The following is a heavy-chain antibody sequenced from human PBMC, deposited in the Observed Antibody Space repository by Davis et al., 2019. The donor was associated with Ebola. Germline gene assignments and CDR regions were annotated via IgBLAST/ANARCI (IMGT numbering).Heavy chain of an antibody. CDR2: IYYSGST. CDR1: GGSISSSSYY. J-gene: IGHJ6*02. D-gene: IGHD3-10*02. Sequence: PSETLSLTCTVSGGSISSSSYYWGWIRQPPGKGLEWIGSIYYSGSTYYNPSLKSRVTISVDTSKNQFSLKLSSVTAADTAVYYSLYGGLYYGMDVWGQGTTVTVSS. CDR3: LYGGLYYGMDV. V-gene: IGHV4-39*01.